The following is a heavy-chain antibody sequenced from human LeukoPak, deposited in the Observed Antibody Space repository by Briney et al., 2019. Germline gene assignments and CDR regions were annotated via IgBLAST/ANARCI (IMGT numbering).Heavy chain of an antibody. D-gene: IGHD3-22*01. V-gene: IGHV4-34*01. Sequence: SETLSLTCAVYGGSFSGYYWSWIRQPPGKGLEWIGEINHSGSTNYNPSLKSRVTISVDTSKNQFSLKLSSVTAADTAVYYCARECILYYYDSSGYNWFDPWGQGTLVTVSS. CDR2: INHSGST. CDR3: ARECILYYYDSSGYNWFDP. CDR1: GGSFSGYY. J-gene: IGHJ5*02.